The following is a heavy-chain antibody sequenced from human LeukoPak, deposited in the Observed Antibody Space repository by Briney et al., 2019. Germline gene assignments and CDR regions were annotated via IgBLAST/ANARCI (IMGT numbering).Heavy chain of an antibody. CDR3: ARTNITMVRSHYYYYGMDV. CDR1: GYSFTSYW. CDR2: IYPGDSDT. Sequence: HGASLKIFCKGSGYSFTSYWIGWVRQMPGKGLEWRGIIYPGDSDTRYSPSFQGQVTISADKSISTAYLQWSSLKASDTAMYYCARTNITMVRSHYYYYGMDVWGQGTTVTVSS. V-gene: IGHV5-51*01. J-gene: IGHJ6*02. D-gene: IGHD3-10*01.